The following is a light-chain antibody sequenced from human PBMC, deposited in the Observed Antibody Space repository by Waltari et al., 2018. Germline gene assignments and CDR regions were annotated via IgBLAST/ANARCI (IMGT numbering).Light chain of an antibody. CDR1: KDIRKN. V-gene: IGKV1-33*01. Sequence: CRGSKDIRKNLSWFQERPGKAPQLLIYDASNMEAGVPLRFSGTGSGTDFSLTISSLQPEDSATYYCQHYNNLPYTFSRGTKLQIK. CDR2: DAS. CDR3: QHYNNLPYT. J-gene: IGKJ2*01.